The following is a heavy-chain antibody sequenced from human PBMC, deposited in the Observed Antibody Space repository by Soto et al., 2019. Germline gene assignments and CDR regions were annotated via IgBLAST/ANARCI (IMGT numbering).Heavy chain of an antibody. CDR3: ARDLEQLGFDP. CDR2: ISSSSSYI. V-gene: IGHV3-21*01. Sequence: PGGSLRLSCAASGFTFSSYSTNWVRQAPGKGLEWVSSISSSSSYIYYADSVKGRFTISRDNAKNSLYLQMNSLRAEDTAVYYCARDLEQLGFDPWGQGTLVTVSS. J-gene: IGHJ5*02. D-gene: IGHD6-6*01. CDR1: GFTFSSYS.